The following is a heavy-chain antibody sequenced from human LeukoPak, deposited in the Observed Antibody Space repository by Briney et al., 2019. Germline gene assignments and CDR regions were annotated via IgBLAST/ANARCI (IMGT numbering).Heavy chain of an antibody. CDR3: ARVRIAAAGPEGRNNWFDP. V-gene: IGHV2-5*01. Sequence: ASGPTLVKPTQTLTLTCTFSGFSLSTSEMGVSWIRQPPGKALEWLALIFWTDEKHYSPSLKSRLTITRDTSKNQVVLTMTNMDPVDTATYYCARVRIAAAGPEGRNNWFDPWGQGTLVTVSS. D-gene: IGHD6-13*01. J-gene: IGHJ5*02. CDR1: GFSLSTSEMG. CDR2: IFWTDEK.